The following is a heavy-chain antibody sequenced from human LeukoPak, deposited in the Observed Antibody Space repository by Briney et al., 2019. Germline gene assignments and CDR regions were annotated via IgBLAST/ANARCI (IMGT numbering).Heavy chain of an antibody. D-gene: IGHD2-15*01. CDR3: ARDCSGGTCYHDY. CDR2: IYHTETS. CDR1: GGSISSGGYY. Sequence: PSQTLSLTCTVSGGSISSGGYYWSWIRQPPGKGLEWIAYIYHTETSYYNPSLKSRVTISVDKSRNQFSLKLSSVTAADTAVYYCARDCSGGTCYHDYWGQGTLVTVSS. V-gene: IGHV4-30-2*01. J-gene: IGHJ4*02.